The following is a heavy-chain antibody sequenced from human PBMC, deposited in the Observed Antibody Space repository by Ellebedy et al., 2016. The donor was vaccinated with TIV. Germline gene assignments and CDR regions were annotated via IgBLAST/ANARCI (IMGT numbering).Heavy chain of an antibody. CDR2: VSFDGSNK. CDR3: TKEGAEAGRPAYLSYDH. V-gene: IGHV3-30*01. J-gene: IGHJ4*02. CDR1: GFTF. Sequence: GESLKISCAVPGFTFTGSAGLQAIVSFDGSNKYCADSVKGRFTISRDNSKDTLDLQMNSMRPEDTAVYYCTKEGAEAGRPAYLSYDHWGQGTLVTVSS. D-gene: IGHD6-19*01.